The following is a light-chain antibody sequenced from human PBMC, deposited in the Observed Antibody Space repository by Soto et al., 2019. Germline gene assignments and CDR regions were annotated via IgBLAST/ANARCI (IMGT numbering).Light chain of an antibody. V-gene: IGLV2-14*01. J-gene: IGLJ2*01. CDR3: QAYDTSLSGGVV. Sequence: QSALTQPASVSGSPGQSITISCTGTSSDVGGYNYVSWYQQHPGKAPKLMIYEVSNRPSGVPDRFSGSKSGTSASLVITGLQAEDEADYYCQAYDTSLSGGVVFGAGTKLTVL. CDR2: EVS. CDR1: SSDVGGYNY.